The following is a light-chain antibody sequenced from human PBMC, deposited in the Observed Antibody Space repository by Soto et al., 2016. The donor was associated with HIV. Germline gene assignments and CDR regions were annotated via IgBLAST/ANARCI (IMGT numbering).Light chain of an antibody. Sequence: DIQMTQSPSSLSASIGDRVTITCQTSQDISNNLNWYQQKPGKAPKLLLYAASRLESGVPSRFSGSGSGTDYTLTISSLQPEDFATYYCQQYYSTPHTFGQGTKGWRSN. CDR2: AAS. CDR1: QDISNN. J-gene: IGKJ2*01. V-gene: IGKV1-NL1*01. CDR3: QQYYSTPHT.